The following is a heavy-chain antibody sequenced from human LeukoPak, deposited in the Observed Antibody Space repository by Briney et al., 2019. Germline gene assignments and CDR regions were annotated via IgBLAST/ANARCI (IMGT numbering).Heavy chain of an antibody. CDR1: GFTFSSYS. Sequence: GGSLRLSCAASGFTFSSYSMNWVRQAPGKGLEWVSAISAGGGSTYYADSVKGRFTISRDSSENTLYLQMNSLRAEDTALYYCAKGRRDGYNYDYWGQGTPVTVSS. V-gene: IGHV3-23*01. CDR3: AKGRRDGYNYDY. D-gene: IGHD5-24*01. CDR2: ISAGGGST. J-gene: IGHJ4*02.